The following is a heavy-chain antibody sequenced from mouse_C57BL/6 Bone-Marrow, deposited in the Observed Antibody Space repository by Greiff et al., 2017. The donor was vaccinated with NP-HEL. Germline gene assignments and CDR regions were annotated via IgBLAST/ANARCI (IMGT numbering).Heavy chain of an antibody. CDR3: TRHYRNWYFDV. V-gene: IGHV1-15*01. CDR1: GYTFTDYE. J-gene: IGHJ1*03. CDR2: IDPETGGT. Sequence: VKLMESGAELVRPGASVTLSCKASGYTFTDYEMHWVKQTPVHGLEWIGAIDPETGGTAYNQKFKGKAILTADKSSSTAYMELRSLTSEDSAVYYCTRHYRNWYFDVWGTGTTVTVSS. D-gene: IGHD2-14*01.